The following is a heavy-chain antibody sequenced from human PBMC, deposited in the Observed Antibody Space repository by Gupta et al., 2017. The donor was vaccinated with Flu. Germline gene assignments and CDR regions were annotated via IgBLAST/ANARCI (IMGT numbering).Heavy chain of an antibody. V-gene: IGHV4-34*01. CDR1: GGSFSGYY. Sequence: QVQLQQWGAGLLKPSETLSLTCAVYGGSFSGYYWSWIRQPPGKGLEWIGEINHSGSTNYNPSLKSRVTISVDTSKNQFSLKLSSVTAADTAVYYCARGYRYYGSGNFDYWGQGTLVTGSS. CDR3: ARGYRYYGSGNFDY. D-gene: IGHD3-10*01. CDR2: INHSGST. J-gene: IGHJ4*02.